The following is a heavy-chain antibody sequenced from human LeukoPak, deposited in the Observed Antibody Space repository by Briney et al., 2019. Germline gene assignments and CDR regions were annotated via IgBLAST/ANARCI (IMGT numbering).Heavy chain of an antibody. CDR2: IYYSGST. D-gene: IGHD4-11*01. Sequence: SETLSLTCTVSGGSISSSSYYWGWIRQPPGKGLEWIGSIYYSGSTYYNPSLKSRVTISVDTSKNQFSLKLSSVTAADTAVYYCAREYSNYVGYYYYYYYMDVWGKGTTVTVSS. V-gene: IGHV4-39*07. CDR1: GGSISSSSYY. J-gene: IGHJ6*03. CDR3: AREYSNYVGYYYYYYYMDV.